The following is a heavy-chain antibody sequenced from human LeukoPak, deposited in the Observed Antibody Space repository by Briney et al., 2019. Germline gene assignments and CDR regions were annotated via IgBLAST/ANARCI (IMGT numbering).Heavy chain of an antibody. CDR1: GFTVSSNY. J-gene: IGHJ3*01. Sequence: PGGSLRLSCAASGFTVSSNYMSWVRQAPGKGLEWVSVIYSGGSTYYADSVKGRFTISRDNSKNTLYLQMNSLRSEDTAIYYCVKERMLWFGELSAFDVWGQGTVVTVSS. V-gene: IGHV3-53*01. D-gene: IGHD3-10*01. CDR2: IYSGGST. CDR3: VKERMLWFGELSAFDV.